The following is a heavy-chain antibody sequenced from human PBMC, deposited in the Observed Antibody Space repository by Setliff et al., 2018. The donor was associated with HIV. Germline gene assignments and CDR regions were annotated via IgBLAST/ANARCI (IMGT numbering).Heavy chain of an antibody. J-gene: IGHJ5*02. D-gene: IGHD3-3*02. Sequence: ASVKVSCKASGYTFTSHDINWVRQATGQGLEWMGWMNPNSGNIDYAQKFQGRVTMTRNTSLSTAYMELSSLRSEDTAVYYCARDAQWPASVLEFLEWLFPNWFDPWGQGTLVTVSS. CDR1: GYTFTSHD. V-gene: IGHV1-8*01. CDR3: ARDAQWPASVLEFLEWLFPNWFDP. CDR2: MNPNSGNI.